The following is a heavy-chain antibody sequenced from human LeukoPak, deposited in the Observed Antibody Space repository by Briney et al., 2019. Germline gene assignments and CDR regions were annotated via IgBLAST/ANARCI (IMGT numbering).Heavy chain of an antibody. J-gene: IGHJ4*02. Sequence: GXSLKISCKGSGYSFTSYWIGWVRQMPGKGLEGMGIIYPGDSDTRYSPSFEGQVTISAEKSISTAYLQWSSLKASDTAMYYCARPVAVADLIYWGQGTLVTVSS. CDR1: GYSFTSYW. CDR3: ARPVAVADLIY. D-gene: IGHD6-19*01. CDR2: IYPGDSDT. V-gene: IGHV5-51*01.